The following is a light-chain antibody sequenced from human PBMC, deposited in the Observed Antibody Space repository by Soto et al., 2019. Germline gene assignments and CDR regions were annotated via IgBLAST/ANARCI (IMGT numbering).Light chain of an antibody. CDR2: EVS. CDR3: CSYAGSSTPYV. Sequence: QSGLTQPASVSGSPGQSITISCTGTSSDVGSYNLVSWYQQHPGKAPKLMIYEVSQRPSGLSYRFSGSKSGNTASLTISRFQAEDEADYYCCSYAGSSTPYVFGTGTKVTVL. J-gene: IGLJ1*01. CDR1: SSDVGSYNL. V-gene: IGLV2-23*02.